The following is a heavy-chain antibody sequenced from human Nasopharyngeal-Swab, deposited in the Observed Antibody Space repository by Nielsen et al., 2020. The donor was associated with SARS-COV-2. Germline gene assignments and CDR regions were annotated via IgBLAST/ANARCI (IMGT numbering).Heavy chain of an antibody. V-gene: IGHV3-7*04. D-gene: IGHD1-1*01. CDR1: GFTFSSYW. CDR3: ARSVNWALEF. CDR2: IKEDGTYR. Sequence: GESLPLSCAASGFTFSSYWVSWFRQAPGKGLQWVASIKEDGTYRTHADSVRGRFTISRDNAKNSLYLQMNSLRAGDTAIYYCARSVNWALEFWGQGTPVTVSA. J-gene: IGHJ4*02.